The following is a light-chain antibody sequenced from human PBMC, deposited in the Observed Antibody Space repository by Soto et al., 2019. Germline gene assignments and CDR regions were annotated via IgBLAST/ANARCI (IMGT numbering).Light chain of an antibody. Sequence: QSALTQPASVSWSPGQSITISCTGTHSDIGNYNYVSWYQHLPGKASKLMIYDVGSRPSGVSSRFSGSKSGNTASLAISGLQAEDEADYYCNSYREDHPRFYVFGTGTKVTVL. CDR1: HSDIGNYNY. CDR2: DVG. CDR3: NSYREDHPRFYV. V-gene: IGLV2-14*03. J-gene: IGLJ1*01.